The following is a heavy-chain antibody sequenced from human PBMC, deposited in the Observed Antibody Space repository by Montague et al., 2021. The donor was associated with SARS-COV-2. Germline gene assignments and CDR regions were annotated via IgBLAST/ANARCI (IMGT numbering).Heavy chain of an antibody. CDR1: GGSIRSSSYY. J-gene: IGHJ3*01. CDR3: ARPASGIGNAFDV. D-gene: IGHD3-10*01. Sequence: SETLSLTCTVSGGSIRSSSYYWGWIRQPPGKGLEWIGNIYYSGSTYYNPSLKSRVTISVDTSKDQFSLNLNSVTVADTAIYFCARPASGIGNAFDVWGQGTKVNVSS. CDR2: IYYSGST. V-gene: IGHV4-39*01.